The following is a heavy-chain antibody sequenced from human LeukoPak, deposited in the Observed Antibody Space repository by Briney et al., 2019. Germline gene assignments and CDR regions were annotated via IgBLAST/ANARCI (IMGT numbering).Heavy chain of an antibody. J-gene: IGHJ4*02. V-gene: IGHV3-30*02. Sequence: GGSLRLSCAASGFTFSSYGMHWVRQAPGKGLEWVAFIRHNGIDKYLADSLKGRFIISRDNSKNTLYLLMDSLRPEDTAVYYCAKDALRYFDRNYYFDYWGQGTLVTVSS. CDR1: GFTFSSYG. D-gene: IGHD3-9*01. CDR3: AKDALRYFDRNYYFDY. CDR2: IRHNGIDK.